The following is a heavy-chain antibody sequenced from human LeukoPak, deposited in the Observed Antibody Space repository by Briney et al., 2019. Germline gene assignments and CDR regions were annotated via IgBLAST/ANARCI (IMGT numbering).Heavy chain of an antibody. CDR3: ARDPARGYSYGYPYYYYMDV. V-gene: IGHV1-69*13. D-gene: IGHD5-18*01. Sequence: ASVKVSCKASGGTFSSYAISWVRQAPGQGLEWMGGIIPIFGTTNYAQKFQGRVTITADESTSTAYMELSSLRSEDTAVYYCARDPARGYSYGYPYYYYMDVWGKGTTVTISS. J-gene: IGHJ6*03. CDR1: GGTFSSYA. CDR2: IIPIFGTT.